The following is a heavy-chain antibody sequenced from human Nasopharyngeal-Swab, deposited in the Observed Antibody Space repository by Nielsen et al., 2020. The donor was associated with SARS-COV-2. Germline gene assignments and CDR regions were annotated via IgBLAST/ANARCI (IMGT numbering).Heavy chain of an antibody. CDR3: ARDRGIYEYYFDY. CDR2: INAGNGNT. Sequence: WVRQAPGQRLEWMGWINAGNGNTKYSQKFQGRVTITRDTSASTAYMELSSLRSEDMAVYYCARDRGIYEYYFDYWGQGTLVTVSS. D-gene: IGHD5/OR15-5a*01. V-gene: IGHV1-3*01. J-gene: IGHJ4*02.